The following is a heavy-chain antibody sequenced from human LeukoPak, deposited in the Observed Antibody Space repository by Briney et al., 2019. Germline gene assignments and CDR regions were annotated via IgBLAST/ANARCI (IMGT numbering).Heavy chain of an antibody. CDR3: TRGTTGWELLQGYYFDY. Sequence: SETLSLTCTVSGGSVSSNGYFWNWIRQPPGKGLEWIGYIYYSGSTNYNPSLKSRVTISVDTSKNQFSLKLSSVTAADTAVYYCTRGTTGWELLQGYYFDYWGQGTLVTVSS. J-gene: IGHJ4*02. CDR1: GGSVSSNGYF. D-gene: IGHD1-26*01. V-gene: IGHV4-61*08. CDR2: IYYSGST.